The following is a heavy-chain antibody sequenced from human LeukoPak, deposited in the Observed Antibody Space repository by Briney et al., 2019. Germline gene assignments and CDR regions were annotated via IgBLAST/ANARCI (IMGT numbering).Heavy chain of an antibody. CDR3: ARDAGASHYYYYYMDV. CDR1: GGSMSTSSYY. Sequence: SETLSLTCSVSGGSMSTSSYYWVWIRQPPGKGLEWIGSIYFSGVTYYSESLKSRVTMSVDTSKNQFSLKLSSVTAADTAVYYCARDAGASHYYYYYMDVWGKGTTVTISS. V-gene: IGHV4-39*07. D-gene: IGHD1-26*01. J-gene: IGHJ6*03. CDR2: IYFSGVT.